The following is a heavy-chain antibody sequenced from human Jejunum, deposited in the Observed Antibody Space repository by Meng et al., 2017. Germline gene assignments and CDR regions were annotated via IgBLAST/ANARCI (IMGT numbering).Heavy chain of an antibody. Sequence: SETLSLTCSVSGYSIVTNYFWVWIRQPPGKGLQWIGTIYHSGRTFYNPSLTGRVTVSIDRSKNHFPLNLSSVTAADTAIYYCARERYADCDFDYWGQGTMVTVSS. V-gene: IGHV4-38-2*02. CDR3: ARERYADCDFDY. J-gene: IGHJ4*02. D-gene: IGHD4-17*01. CDR2: IYHSGRT. CDR1: GYSIVTNYF.